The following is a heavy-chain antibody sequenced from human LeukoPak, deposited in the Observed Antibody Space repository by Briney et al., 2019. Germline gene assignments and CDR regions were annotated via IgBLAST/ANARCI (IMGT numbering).Heavy chain of an antibody. J-gene: IGHJ3*02. CDR3: AKHYNDRRTFDI. D-gene: IGHD3-22*01. CDR2: IIPIFGTA. CDR1: GGTFSSYA. V-gene: IGHV1-69*06. Sequence: SVKVSCKASGGTFSSYAISWVRQAPGQGLEWMGGIIPIFGTANYAQKFQGRVTITADKSTSTAYMELSSLRSEDTAVYYCAKHYNDRRTFDIWGQGTMVTVSS.